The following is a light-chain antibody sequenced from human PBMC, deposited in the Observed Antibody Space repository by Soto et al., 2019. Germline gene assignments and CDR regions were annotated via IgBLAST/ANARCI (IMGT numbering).Light chain of an antibody. V-gene: IGKV3-20*01. CDR3: QQYGSSPPYT. CDR2: GAS. CDR1: QRVASYY. Sequence: ELVLTQSPGTLSLSPGERATLSCRASQRVASYYLAWYQQKPGQAPRLLIYGASSRATCIPDRFSGNGSGRDFTLTISRLEPEDFEVYYCQQYGSSPPYTFGQGTKLEIK. J-gene: IGKJ2*01.